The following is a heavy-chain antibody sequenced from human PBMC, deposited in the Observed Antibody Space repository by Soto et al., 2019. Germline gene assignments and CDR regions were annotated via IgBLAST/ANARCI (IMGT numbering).Heavy chain of an antibody. CDR2: ISYDGSNK. CDR1: GFTFSSYG. CDR3: AKNGYSSSWYRFDP. Sequence: QVQLVESGGGVVQPGRSLRLSCAASGFTFSSYGMHWVRQAPGKGLEWVAVISYDGSNKYYADSVKGRFTISRDNSKNALYLQMNSLRAEDTAVYYGAKNGYSSSWYRFDPWGQGTLVTVSS. V-gene: IGHV3-30*18. D-gene: IGHD6-13*01. J-gene: IGHJ5*02.